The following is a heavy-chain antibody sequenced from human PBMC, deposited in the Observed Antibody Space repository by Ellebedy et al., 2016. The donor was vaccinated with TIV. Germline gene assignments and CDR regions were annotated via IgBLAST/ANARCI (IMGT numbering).Heavy chain of an antibody. J-gene: IGHJ6*02. Sequence: GESLKISCAASGFTFSSYWMNWVRQAPGKGLEWVAYISSSSSVIYYGDSVKGRFTISRDNAKNSLYLQMSRLSAEDTAVYYCARDLGYSLDAFHYGMDVWGQGTTVTVSS. CDR3: ARDLGYSLDAFHYGMDV. D-gene: IGHD4-11*01. CDR1: GFTFSSYW. CDR2: ISSSSSVI. V-gene: IGHV3-48*01.